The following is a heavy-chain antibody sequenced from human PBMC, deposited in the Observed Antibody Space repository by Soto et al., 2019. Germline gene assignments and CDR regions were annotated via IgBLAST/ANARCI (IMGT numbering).Heavy chain of an antibody. CDR2: INPSGGST. Sequence: ASVKVSCKASGYTFTSYYMHWVRQAPGQGLEWMGIINPSGGSTSYAQKFQGRVTMARDTSTSTVYMELSSLRSEDTAVYYCARLAVAGTFDYWGQGTLVTVSS. J-gene: IGHJ4*02. D-gene: IGHD6-19*01. V-gene: IGHV1-46*01. CDR1: GYTFTSYY. CDR3: ARLAVAGTFDY.